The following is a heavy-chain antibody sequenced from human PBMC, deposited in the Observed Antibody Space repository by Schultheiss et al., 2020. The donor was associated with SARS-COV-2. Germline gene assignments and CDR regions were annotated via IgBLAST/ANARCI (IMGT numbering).Heavy chain of an antibody. CDR2: ISSSSSYI. CDR3: ARDTSKVAVALLGD. Sequence: GGSLRLSCAASGFTFSSYSMNWVRQAPGKGLEWVSSISSSSSYIYYADSVKGRFTISRDNAKNSLYLQMNSLRAEDTAVYYCARDTSKVAVALLGDWGQGTLVTVSS. V-gene: IGHV3-21*01. D-gene: IGHD6-19*01. J-gene: IGHJ4*02. CDR1: GFTFSSYS.